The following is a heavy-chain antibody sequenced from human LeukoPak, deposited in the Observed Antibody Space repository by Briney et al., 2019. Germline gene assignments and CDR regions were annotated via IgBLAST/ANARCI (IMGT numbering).Heavy chain of an antibody. D-gene: IGHD1-26*01. V-gene: IGHV4-39*07. CDR3: ARGYRSFSAVVSTWFDI. CDR2: IYYTGST. J-gene: IGHJ3*02. CDR1: GGSISSSSYC. Sequence: PSETLSLTCTVSGGSISSSSYCWGWIRQPPGKGLEWIGSIYYTGSTYYNPSLKSRVTISVDTSKNQFSLKLSSVTAADTAVFYCARGYRSFSAVVSTWFDIWGQGTMVTVSS.